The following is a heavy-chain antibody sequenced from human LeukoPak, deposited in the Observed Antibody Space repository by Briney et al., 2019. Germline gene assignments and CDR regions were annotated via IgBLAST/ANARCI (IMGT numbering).Heavy chain of an antibody. D-gene: IGHD3-10*01. CDR3: ARGLGDLYYFDY. V-gene: IGHV4-61*02. Sequence: PSETLSLTCVVSGGSISSGGYSWSWIRQPAGKGLEWIGRIYASGSTNYNPSLKSRVTISVDTSKNQFSLKLSSVTAADTAVYYCARGLGDLYYFDYWGQGTLVTVSS. CDR2: IYASGST. J-gene: IGHJ4*02. CDR1: GGSISSGGYS.